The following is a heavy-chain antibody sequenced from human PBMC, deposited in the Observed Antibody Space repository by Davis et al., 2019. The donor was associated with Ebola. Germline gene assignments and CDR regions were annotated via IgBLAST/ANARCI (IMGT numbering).Heavy chain of an antibody. CDR1: GGSFSGYY. Sequence: MPGGSLRLSCAVYGGSFSGYYWSWIRQPPGKGLEWIGEINHSGSTNYNPSLKSRVTISGDTSKNQFSLKLSSVTAADTAVYYCARDAYTGVTYNWFDPWGQGTLVTVSS. V-gene: IGHV4-34*01. CDR3: ARDAYTGVTYNWFDP. D-gene: IGHD2-2*02. CDR2: INHSGST. J-gene: IGHJ5*02.